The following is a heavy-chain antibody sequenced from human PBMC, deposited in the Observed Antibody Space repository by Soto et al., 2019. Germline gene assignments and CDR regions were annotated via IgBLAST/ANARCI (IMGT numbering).Heavy chain of an antibody. Sequence: QVXLVQSGAEVKNPGASVKVSCKTSGYTFTKYGVGWVRQAPGQGLEWMGWISGSSGNANYAEKVQGRITVTTDTSTSTAYIELRSLRSDDTAVYYCAREMAGLGGEYDYWGQGTLVTVSS. CDR3: AREMAGLGGEYDY. CDR2: ISGSSGNA. J-gene: IGHJ4*02. V-gene: IGHV1-18*01. D-gene: IGHD3-16*01. CDR1: GYTFTKYG.